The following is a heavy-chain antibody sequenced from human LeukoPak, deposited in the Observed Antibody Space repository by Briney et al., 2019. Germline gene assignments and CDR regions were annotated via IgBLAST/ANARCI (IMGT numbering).Heavy chain of an antibody. J-gene: IGHJ4*02. V-gene: IGHV1-18*01. CDR1: GYTFIYYG. D-gene: IGHD2-2*01. CDR3: ATAWEGQLLFV. CDR2: ISAYNGHT. Sequence: GASVKVSCKASGYTFIYYGISWVRQAPGQGLEWMGWISAYNGHTNYAQKFQGRVTMTTDRSTSTAYMELSSLRSEDTAVYYCATAWEGQLLFVWGQGTLVTVSS.